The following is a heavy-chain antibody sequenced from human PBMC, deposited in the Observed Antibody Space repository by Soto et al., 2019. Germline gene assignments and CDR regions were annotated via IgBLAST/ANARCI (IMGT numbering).Heavy chain of an antibody. CDR2: ISSSSTI. V-gene: IGHV3-48*02. J-gene: IGHJ6*02. CDR1: GFTFSSYS. CDR3: ARAGGRNYIVVVTAMDYYYGMDV. Sequence: GVSLRLSCAASGFTFSSYSMNWVRQAPGKGLEWVSYISSSSTIYYADSVKGRFTISRDNAKNSLYLQMNSLRDEDTAVYYCARAGGRNYIVVVTAMDYYYGMDVWGQGTTVTVSS. D-gene: IGHD2-21*02.